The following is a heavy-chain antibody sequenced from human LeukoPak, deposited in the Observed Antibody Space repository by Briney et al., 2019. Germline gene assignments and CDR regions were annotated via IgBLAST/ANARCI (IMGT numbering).Heavy chain of an antibody. CDR2: IYPGDSDT. V-gene: IGHV5-51*01. J-gene: IGHJ4*02. CDR1: GYSFTSYW. CDR3: ARVGYYDILTGPRRKGGYFDY. Sequence: GESLKISCKGSGYSFTSYWIGWVRQMPGKGLEWMGIIYPGDSDTRYSPSFQGQVTISADKSISTAYLQWSSLKASDTAMYYCARVGYYDILTGPRRKGGYFDYWGQGTLVTVSS. D-gene: IGHD3-9*01.